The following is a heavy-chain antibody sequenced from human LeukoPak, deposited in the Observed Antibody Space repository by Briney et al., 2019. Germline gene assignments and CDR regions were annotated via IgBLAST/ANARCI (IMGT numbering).Heavy chain of an antibody. CDR1: GFIFKTYA. CDR3: ARGIAVAQSSYYFDY. J-gene: IGHJ4*02. V-gene: IGHV3-21*01. D-gene: IGHD6-19*01. CDR2: ISSSSSYI. Sequence: GGSLRLSCAASGFIFKTYAMHWVRQAPGKGLEWVSSISSSSSYIYYADSVKGRFTISRDTAKNSLYLQMNSLRAEDTAVYYCARGIAVAQSSYYFDYWGQGTLVTVSS.